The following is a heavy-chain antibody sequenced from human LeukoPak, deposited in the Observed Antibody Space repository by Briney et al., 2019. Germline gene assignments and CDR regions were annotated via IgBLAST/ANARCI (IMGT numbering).Heavy chain of an antibody. V-gene: IGHV3-23*01. CDR1: GGSISSSSYY. CDR2: MSTSGGST. Sequence: PSETLSLTCTVSGGSISSSSYYWGWIRQPPGKGLEWVSTMSTSGGSTYYADSVKGRFTISRDNSKNTLFLHMNSLRAEDTAVYYCARAVDFWSGYPQPNWFDPWGQGTLVTVSS. J-gene: IGHJ5*02. CDR3: ARAVDFWSGYPQPNWFDP. D-gene: IGHD3-3*01.